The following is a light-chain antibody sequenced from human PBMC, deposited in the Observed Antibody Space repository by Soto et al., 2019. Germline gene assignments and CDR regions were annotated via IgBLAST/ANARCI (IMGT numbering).Light chain of an antibody. CDR2: AAS. J-gene: IGKJ1*01. V-gene: IGKV1-39*01. CDR3: QQSYSSPWT. CDR1: QTITNY. Sequence: DIQMTQSPSSLSASVGDRDTITCRASQTITNYLNWYQQKPGKAPKLLIYAASTLLSGVPSRFTGGGSGTDFTLTIDSLQPEDFATYFCQQSYSSPWTFGQGTKVEI.